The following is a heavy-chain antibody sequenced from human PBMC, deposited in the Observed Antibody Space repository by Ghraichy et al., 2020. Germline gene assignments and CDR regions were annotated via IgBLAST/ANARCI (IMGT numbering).Heavy chain of an antibody. D-gene: IGHD6-19*01. CDR1: GFTFDDYA. CDR3: AKAHSGVEVAGSFDS. J-gene: IGHJ4*02. V-gene: IGHV3-9*01. CDR2: ITWSSDTI. Sequence: SLNISCTASGFTFDDYAMHWVRQAPGKGLEWVSGITWSSDTIAYADSVKGRFTISRDNAKNSLYLQMNSLRTEDTAFYYCAKAHSGVEVAGSFDSWGQGTLVTVSS.